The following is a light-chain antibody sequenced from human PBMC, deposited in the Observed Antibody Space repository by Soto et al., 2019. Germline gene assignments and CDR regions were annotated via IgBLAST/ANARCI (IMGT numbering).Light chain of an antibody. J-gene: IGKJ1*01. CDR3: HHYGISPPWT. CDR1: QSVSLTY. CDR2: TTS. Sequence: IVLTQSPGTLSLSPAGRGTRSCRATQSVSLTYLAWYQQKPGQAPRLLIYTTSIRGTGMPDRFSGSGSGTKFTLTTSRLEHEDFAVYYCHHYGISPPWTFGQGTKVDIK. V-gene: IGKV3-20*01.